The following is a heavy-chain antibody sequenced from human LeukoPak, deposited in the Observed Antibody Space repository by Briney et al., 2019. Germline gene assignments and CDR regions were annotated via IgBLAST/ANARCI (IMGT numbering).Heavy chain of an antibody. D-gene: IGHD1-14*01. CDR1: GFTFSGYA. V-gene: IGHV3-23*01. Sequence: PGRSLRLSCAASGFTFSGYAMSWVRRAPGKGLEWVSAISGSGGSTYYADSVKGRFTISRDNSKNTPYLQMNSLRAEDTAVYYCAKSPYHAYVDAFDIWGQGTMVTVFS. J-gene: IGHJ3*02. CDR2: ISGSGGST. CDR3: AKSPYHAYVDAFDI.